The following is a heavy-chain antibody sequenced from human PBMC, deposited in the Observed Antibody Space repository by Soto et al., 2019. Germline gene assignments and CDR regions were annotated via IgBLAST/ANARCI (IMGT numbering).Heavy chain of an antibody. V-gene: IGHV4-39*01. Sequence: SETLSLTCTVSGGSINSRSYYWGWIRQSPGKGLEWIGSIYYSGSTYYNPSLKSRVAMSVDTSKNQFSLKLRSVSAADTAVYYCARQRTSVVTQAYFDDWGQGSLVTVS. J-gene: IGHJ4*02. CDR1: GGSINSRSYY. CDR2: IYYSGST. D-gene: IGHD2-21*02. CDR3: ARQRTSVVTQAYFDD.